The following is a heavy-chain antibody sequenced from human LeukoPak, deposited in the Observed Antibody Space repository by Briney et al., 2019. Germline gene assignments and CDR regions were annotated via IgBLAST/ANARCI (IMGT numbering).Heavy chain of an antibody. J-gene: IGHJ3*02. V-gene: IGHV4-61*02. Sequence: PSETLSLTCTVSGGSISSGSYYWSWIRQPAGKGLEWIGRIYTSGSTNYNPSLKSRVTISVDTSKNQFSLKLSPVTAADTAVYYCAREGPLWGDAFDIWGQGTMVTVSS. CDR3: AREGPLWGDAFDI. CDR2: IYTSGST. CDR1: GGSISSGSYY. D-gene: IGHD2/OR15-2a*01.